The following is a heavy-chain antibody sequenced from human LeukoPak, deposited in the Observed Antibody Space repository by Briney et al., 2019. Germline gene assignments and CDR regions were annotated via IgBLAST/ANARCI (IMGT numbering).Heavy chain of an antibody. CDR2: ISYDGSNK. J-gene: IGHJ4*02. Sequence: GGSLRLSCAASGFTFSSYAMHWVREAPGKGLEWVAVISYDGSNKYYADSVKGRFTISRDNSKNTLYLQMNSLRAEDTAVYYCARGGGYYDFWSGYPSSDYFDYWGQGTLVTVSS. CDR3: ARGGGYYDFWSGYPSSDYFDY. CDR1: GFTFSSYA. D-gene: IGHD3-3*01. V-gene: IGHV3-30*04.